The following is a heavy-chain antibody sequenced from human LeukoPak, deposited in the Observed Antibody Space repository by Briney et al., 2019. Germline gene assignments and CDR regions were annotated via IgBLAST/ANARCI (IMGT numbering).Heavy chain of an antibody. CDR1: GFTFGDYY. V-gene: IGHV3-23*01. Sequence: GGSLRLSCAASGFTFGDYYMSWIRQAPGKGLEWVSAISGSGGSTYYADSVKGRFTISRDNSKNTLYLQMNSLRAEDTAVYYCAKGSVLGYCSGGSCYESGYFDYWGQGTLVTVSS. CDR2: ISGSGGST. D-gene: IGHD2-15*01. CDR3: AKGSVLGYCSGGSCYESGYFDY. J-gene: IGHJ4*02.